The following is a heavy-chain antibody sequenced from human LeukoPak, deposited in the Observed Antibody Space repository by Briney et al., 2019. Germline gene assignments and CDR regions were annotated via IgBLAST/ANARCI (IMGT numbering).Heavy chain of an antibody. V-gene: IGHV5-51*01. Sequence: GESLKISCKGAGYIFTNYWIAWVRQMPWKGLEWMGVIYPGDSDTRYSPSFQGQVSISADKSISTAYLQWSSLKASDTAMYYCVRRSTQWLVYWGQGTLVTVSS. CDR2: IYPGDSDT. D-gene: IGHD6-19*01. CDR1: GYIFTNYW. J-gene: IGHJ4*02. CDR3: VRRSTQWLVY.